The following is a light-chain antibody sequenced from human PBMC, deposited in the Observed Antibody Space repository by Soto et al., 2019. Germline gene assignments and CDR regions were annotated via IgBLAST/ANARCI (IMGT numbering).Light chain of an antibody. CDR1: SSSIGSNT. CDR3: AAWDGSLNGWL. V-gene: IGLV1-44*01. CDR2: SND. Sequence: QSVLTQAPSASGTPGQRVTISCSGSSSSIGSNTVSWYQQVPGTAPKLLIYSNDQRPSGVPDRFSGSKSGTSASLAIGGLQSEDEADYYCAAWDGSLNGWLFGGGTKLTVL. J-gene: IGLJ3*02.